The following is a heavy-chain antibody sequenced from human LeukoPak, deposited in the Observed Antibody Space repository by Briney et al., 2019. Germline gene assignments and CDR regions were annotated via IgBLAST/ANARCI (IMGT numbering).Heavy chain of an antibody. CDR2: FDPEDGET. CDR1: GYTLTELS. V-gene: IGHV1-24*01. D-gene: IGHD3-10*01. CDR3: ARGSRRRLLWFGELLN. J-gene: IGHJ4*02. Sequence: ASVKVSCKVSGYTLTELSMHWVRQAPGKGLEWMGGFDPEDGETIYAQKFQGRVTITADESTSTAYMELSSLRSEDTAVYYCARGSRRRLLWFGELLNWGQGTLVTVSS.